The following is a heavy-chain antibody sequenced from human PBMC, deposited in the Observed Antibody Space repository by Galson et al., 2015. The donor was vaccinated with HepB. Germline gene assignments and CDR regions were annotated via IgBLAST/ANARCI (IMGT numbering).Heavy chain of an antibody. J-gene: IGHJ6*02. CDR1: GFPFGDYA. Sequence: SLRLSCAASGFPFGDYAMSWVRQAPGKGLEWVGFIRSKAYGGTTEYAASVKGRFTISRDDSKSIAYLQMNSLKTEDTAVYYGTREALYSGYDYGYDYYYGMDVWGQGTLVTVSS. CDR2: IRSKAYGGTT. V-gene: IGHV3-49*04. D-gene: IGHD5-12*01. CDR3: TREALYSGYDYGYDYYYGMDV.